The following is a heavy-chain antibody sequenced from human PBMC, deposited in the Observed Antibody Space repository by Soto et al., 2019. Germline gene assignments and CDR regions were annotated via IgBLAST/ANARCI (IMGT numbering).Heavy chain of an antibody. CDR1: GFTFSRYW. J-gene: IGHJ6*02. CDR2: IKGDGSEK. Sequence: EVRLVESGGGLVQPGGSLRLSCVASGFTFSRYWMSWVRQAPGKGLEWVANIKGDGSEKRYVDSVKGRFTISRDNANNSVYLQRNSLRAEDTALYFCGRDEVRNGVGVWGQGTTVTVSS. V-gene: IGHV3-7*01. CDR3: GRDEVRNGVGV.